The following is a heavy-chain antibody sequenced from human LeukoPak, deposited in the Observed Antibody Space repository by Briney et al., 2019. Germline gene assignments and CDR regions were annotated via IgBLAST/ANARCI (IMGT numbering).Heavy chain of an antibody. Sequence: ETLSLTCAVSGGPIRSSNWCSWVRQPPGKGLEWVANIRQDGSEKYYVASVKGRFTISRDNAKNALFLQMNSLTAEDTAVYYCARALDVWGRGTTVTVSS. J-gene: IGHJ6*02. V-gene: IGHV3-7*03. CDR2: IRQDGSEK. CDR1: GGPIRSSNW. CDR3: ARALDV.